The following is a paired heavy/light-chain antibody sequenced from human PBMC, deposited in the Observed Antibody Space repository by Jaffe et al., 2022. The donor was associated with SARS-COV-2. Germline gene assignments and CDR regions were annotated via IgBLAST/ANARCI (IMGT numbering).Light chain of an antibody. J-gene: IGKJ1*01. V-gene: IGKV1-39*01. CDR2: ATS. CDR3: QQTYSTEWT. Sequence: DIQMTQSPSSLSASVGDRVTITCRAGQSISTYVNWYQQRPGTAPRLLIFATSSLQSGVPSRFSGSGSGTDFTLTISSLQPEDFATYYCQQTYSTEWTFGQGTKVDIK. CDR1: QSISTY.
Heavy chain of an antibody. CDR1: GGTFSNNA. CDR2: LVPILSVA. J-gene: IGHJ4*02. V-gene: IGHV1-69*04. D-gene: IGHD5-12*01. CDR3: ARDRHGSSLYDRASDY. Sequence: QVQLVQSGAEVKEPGSSVTVSCRASGGTFSNNAITWVRQAPGQGLEWLGRLVPILSVANYAQNFQGRMTITADKRTTTAYMELRYLRSDDTAVYFCARDRHGSSLYDRASDYWGQGTPVTVSS.